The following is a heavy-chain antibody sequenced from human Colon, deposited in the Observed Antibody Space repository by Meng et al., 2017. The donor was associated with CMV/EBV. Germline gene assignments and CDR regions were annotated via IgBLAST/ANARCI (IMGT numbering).Heavy chain of an antibody. CDR2: INHSGST. CDR3: ARGLRPVY. CDR1: GVSFSGYY. J-gene: IGHJ4*02. V-gene: IGHV4-34*01. Sequence: TLSLTCAVYGVSFSGYYWSWIRQPPGKGLEWIGEINHSGSTNYNSSLKSRVTISVDTSKNQFSLTLSSVTAADTAVYYRARGLRPVYWGQGTLVTVSS.